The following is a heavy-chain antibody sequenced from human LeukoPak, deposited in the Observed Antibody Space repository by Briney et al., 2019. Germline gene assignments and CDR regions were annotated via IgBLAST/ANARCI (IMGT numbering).Heavy chain of an antibody. CDR2: IKSKTDGGTT. Sequence: PGGSLRLSCAASGFTFSNAWMSWVRQTPGKGLEWVGRIKSKTDGGTTDYAAPVKGRFTISRDDSKNTLYLQMNSLKTEDTAVYYCTTDSPSDWFPSHMDVWGKGTTVTVSS. J-gene: IGHJ6*03. CDR3: TTDSPSDWFPSHMDV. D-gene: IGHD3-9*01. V-gene: IGHV3-15*01. CDR1: GFTFSNAW.